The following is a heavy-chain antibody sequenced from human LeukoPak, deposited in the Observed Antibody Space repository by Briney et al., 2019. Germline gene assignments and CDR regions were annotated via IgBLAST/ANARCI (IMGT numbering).Heavy chain of an antibody. V-gene: IGHV3-23*01. J-gene: IGHJ4*02. D-gene: IGHD3-22*01. CDR1: GFTFSSYA. Sequence: GGSLRLSRAASGFTFSSYAMSWVRQAPGKGLEWVSAISGSGGSTYYADSVKGRFTISRDNSKNTLYLQMNSLRAEDTAVYYCAKEWKDSSGYYYYFDYWGQGTLVTVSS. CDR3: AKEWKDSSGYYYYFDY. CDR2: ISGSGGST.